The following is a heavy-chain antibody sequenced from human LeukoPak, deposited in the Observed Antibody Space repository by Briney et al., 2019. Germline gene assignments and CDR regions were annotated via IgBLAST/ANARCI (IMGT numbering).Heavy chain of an antibody. Sequence: PGGSLRLPCAASGFTFSDYEMNWVRQAPGKGLEWLSYIGRSGSAIHYADSVKGRFTISRDNAENSLYLQMNSLRAEDTAVYYCARDGTPHYTTGWVFFDYWGQGTLVTVSS. CDR2: IGRSGSAI. CDR3: ARDGTPHYTTGWVFFDY. V-gene: IGHV3-48*03. CDR1: GFTFSDYE. J-gene: IGHJ4*02. D-gene: IGHD6-25*01.